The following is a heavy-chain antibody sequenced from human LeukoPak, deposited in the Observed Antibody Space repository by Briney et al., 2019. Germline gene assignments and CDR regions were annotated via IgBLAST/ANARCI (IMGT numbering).Heavy chain of an antibody. D-gene: IGHD5-18*01. J-gene: IGHJ4*02. CDR1: GLVFSFNA. Sequence: GGSLRPSCSTSGLVFSFNAMHWVRQAPGKGLEWVAFIRSDGSDKFYADFVRGRVTISRDNSKNTLYLQMNSLRVEDTAVYYCAKDRGYSSDYWGQGTLVTVSS. CDR3: AKDRGYSSDY. CDR2: IRSDGSDK. V-gene: IGHV3-30*02.